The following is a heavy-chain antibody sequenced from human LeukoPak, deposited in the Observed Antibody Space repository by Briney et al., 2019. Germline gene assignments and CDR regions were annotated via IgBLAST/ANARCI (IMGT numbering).Heavy chain of an antibody. V-gene: IGHV4-61*01. D-gene: IGHD3-22*01. CDR1: GGSVGSASYY. CDR3: AREGPYYDSRGYFDY. Sequence: SETLSLTCTVSGGSVGSASYYWSWIRQPPGKGLEWVGYIYYSRSTNYSPSLKSRVTISVDTSKNQFSLKLNSVTAADTAVYYCAREGPYYDSRGYFDYWGQGTLVTVSS. CDR2: IYYSRST. J-gene: IGHJ4*02.